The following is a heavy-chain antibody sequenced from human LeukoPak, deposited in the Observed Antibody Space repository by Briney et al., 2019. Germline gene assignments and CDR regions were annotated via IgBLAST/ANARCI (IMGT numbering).Heavy chain of an antibody. D-gene: IGHD3-9*01. J-gene: IGHJ6*03. CDR2: ISGSGSTI. CDR1: GFTFSSYE. V-gene: IGHV3-48*03. CDR3: ARVLTGYSYYYYYMDV. Sequence: GGSLRLSCAASGFTFSSYEMNWVRQAPGKGLEWVSYISGSGSTIYYADSVKGRFTISRDNAKNSLYLQMNSLRAEDTAVYYCARVLTGYSYYYYYMDVWGKGTTVTVSS.